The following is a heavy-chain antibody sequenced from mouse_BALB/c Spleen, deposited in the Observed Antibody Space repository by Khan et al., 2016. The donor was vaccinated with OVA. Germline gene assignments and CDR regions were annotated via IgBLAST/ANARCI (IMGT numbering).Heavy chain of an antibody. D-gene: IGHD2-14*01. J-gene: IGHJ4*01. Sequence: QVQLKESGAELARPGASVKMSCKPSGYTFTSNTMHWVKQRPGQGLEWIGYINPRSGYTIYNQKFKDKATLTADISSSTAYMQLSSLTSDDSAVYYCARRTTGYAMDYWGQGTSVTVSS. V-gene: IGHV1-4*01. CDR3: ARRTTGYAMDY. CDR2: INPRSGYT. CDR1: GYTFTSNT.